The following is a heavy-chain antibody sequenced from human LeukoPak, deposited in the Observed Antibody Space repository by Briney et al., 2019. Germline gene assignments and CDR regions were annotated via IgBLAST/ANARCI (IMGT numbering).Heavy chain of an antibody. J-gene: IGHJ4*02. Sequence: GGSLRLSCAASGFTFSSYAMPWVRQAPGKGLEYVSAISSNGGSTYYANSVKGRFTISRDNSKNTLYLQMGSLRAEDMAVYYCARDLGSGWYVGIDYWGQGTLVTVSS. CDR1: GFTFSSYA. D-gene: IGHD6-19*01. CDR2: ISSNGGST. CDR3: ARDLGSGWYVGIDY. V-gene: IGHV3-64*01.